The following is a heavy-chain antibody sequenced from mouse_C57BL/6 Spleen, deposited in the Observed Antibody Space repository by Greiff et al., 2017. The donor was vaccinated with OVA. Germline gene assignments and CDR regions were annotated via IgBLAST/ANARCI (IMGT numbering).Heavy chain of an antibody. D-gene: IGHD1-1*01. J-gene: IGHJ1*03. CDR3: ARGLLRSDV. CDR2: IYPSDSET. V-gene: IGHV1-61*01. CDR1: GYTFTSYW. Sequence: VQLQQPGAELVRPGSSVKLSCKASGYTFTSYWMDWVKQRPGQGLEWIGNIYPSDSETHYNQKFKDKATLTVDKSSSTAYMQLSSLTSEDSAVYYCARGLLRSDVWGTGTTVTVSS.